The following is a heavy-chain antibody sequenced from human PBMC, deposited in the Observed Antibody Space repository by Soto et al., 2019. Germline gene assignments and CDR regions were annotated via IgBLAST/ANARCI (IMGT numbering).Heavy chain of an antibody. CDR1: GFTFSSYG. J-gene: IGHJ4*02. V-gene: IGHV3-33*01. D-gene: IGHD3-10*01. CDR2: IWYDGSNK. Sequence: GGSLRLSCAASGFTFSSYGMHWVRQAPGKGLEWVAVIWYDGSNKYYADSVKGRFTISRDNAKKSLYLHMSSLRAEDTAVYFCARDYGDYWGPGTLVTVSS. CDR3: ARDYGDY.